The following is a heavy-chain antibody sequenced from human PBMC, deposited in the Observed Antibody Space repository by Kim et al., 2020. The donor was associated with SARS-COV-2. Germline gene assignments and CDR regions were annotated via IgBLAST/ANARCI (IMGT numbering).Heavy chain of an antibody. CDR3: ASNYDSSGYSAFDI. D-gene: IGHD3-22*01. Sequence: GESLKISCKGSGYRFISYWIGWVRQMPGKGLEWMGIIYPGDSDTRYSPSFQGQVTISADKSISTAYLQWSSLKASDTAMYYCASNYDSSGYSAFDIWGQGTMVTVSS. J-gene: IGHJ3*02. V-gene: IGHV5-51*01. CDR1: GYRFISYW. CDR2: IYPGDSDT.